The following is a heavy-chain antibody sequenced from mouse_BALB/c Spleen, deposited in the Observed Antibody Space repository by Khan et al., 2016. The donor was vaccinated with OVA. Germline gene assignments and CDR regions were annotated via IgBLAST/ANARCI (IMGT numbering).Heavy chain of an antibody. D-gene: IGHD3-3*01. CDR1: GYSITSDYA. J-gene: IGHJ3*01. Sequence: EVKLEESGPGLVKPSQSLSLTCTVTGYSITSDYAWNWIRQFPGNKLEWMGYISYSGTTSYTPSLKSRISITRDPSKNQFFLQLNSLTTEDTATYYCTGGRAYWGQGTLVTVSA. CDR3: TGGRAY. V-gene: IGHV3-2*02. CDR2: ISYSGTT.